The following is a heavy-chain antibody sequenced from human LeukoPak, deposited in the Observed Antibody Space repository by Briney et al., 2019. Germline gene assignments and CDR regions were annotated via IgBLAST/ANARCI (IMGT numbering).Heavy chain of an antibody. V-gene: IGHV4-39*01. CDR2: ICYSGST. CDR3: AGIWFGELWRGDY. D-gene: IGHD3-10*01. Sequence: PSETLSLTCTVSGGSISSSSYYWGWIRQPPGKGLEWIGSICYSGSTYYNPSLKSRVTISVDTSKNQFSLKLSSVTAADTAVYYCAGIWFGELWRGDYWGQGTLVTVSS. CDR1: GGSISSSSYY. J-gene: IGHJ4*02.